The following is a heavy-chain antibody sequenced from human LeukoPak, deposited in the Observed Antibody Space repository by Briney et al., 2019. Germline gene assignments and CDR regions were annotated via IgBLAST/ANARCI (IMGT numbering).Heavy chain of an antibody. V-gene: IGHV3-30*14. CDR2: ISYDGSNK. Sequence: PGGSLRLSCAASGFTFSSYAMHWVRQAPGKGLEWVAVISYDGSNKYYADSVKGRFTISRDNSKNTLYLQMSSLRAEDTAVYYCATRAVVTAAEYLQYWGQGTLVTVSS. CDR1: GFTFSSYA. CDR3: ATRAVVTAAEYLQY. D-gene: IGHD2-21*02. J-gene: IGHJ1*01.